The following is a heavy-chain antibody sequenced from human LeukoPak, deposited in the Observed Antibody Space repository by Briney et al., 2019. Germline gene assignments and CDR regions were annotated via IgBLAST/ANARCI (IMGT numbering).Heavy chain of an antibody. Sequence: PSQTLSLTCTVSGGSISSGDYYWSWIRQPPGKGLEWIGYIYYSGSTYYNPSLKSRVTISVDTSKNQFSLKLSSVTAADTAVYYCARRAPPSSGYYYVFRGDNYFDYWGQGTLVTVSS. CDR3: ARRAPPSSGYYYVFRGDNYFDY. D-gene: IGHD3-22*01. J-gene: IGHJ4*02. CDR2: IYYSGST. CDR1: GGSISSGDYY. V-gene: IGHV4-30-4*01.